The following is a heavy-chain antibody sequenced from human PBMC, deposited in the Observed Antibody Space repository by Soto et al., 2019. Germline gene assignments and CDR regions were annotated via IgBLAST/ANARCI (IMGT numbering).Heavy chain of an antibody. D-gene: IGHD3-22*01. V-gene: IGHV3-30-3*01. Sequence: QVQLVESGGGVVQPGRSLILSCAASGFTFSNYAMNWVRQAPGKGLEWVALISFDGSKKNYADSVKGRFTISRDNSKNMMYLQMNSLRPEDTAVYYCARGVFYYYGSSGYSPDYWGQGTLVTVSS. CDR3: ARGVFYYYGSSGYSPDY. CDR1: GFTFSNYA. J-gene: IGHJ4*02. CDR2: ISFDGSKK.